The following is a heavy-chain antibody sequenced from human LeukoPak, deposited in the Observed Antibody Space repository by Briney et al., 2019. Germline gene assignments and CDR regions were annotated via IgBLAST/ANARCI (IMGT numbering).Heavy chain of an antibody. J-gene: IGHJ4*02. CDR3: AREHKSYGDYPYYFDS. CDR1: SDSISSGDYY. Sequence: PSQTLSLTCTVSSDSISSGDYYWSWIRQPAGKGLEFIGYINKKGGTFYNPSLKSRVSISIDTSKNQFSLKLTSATAADTAVYFCAREHKSYGDYPYYFDSWGPGTLVTVSS. V-gene: IGHV4-30-4*01. CDR2: INKKGGT. D-gene: IGHD4-17*01.